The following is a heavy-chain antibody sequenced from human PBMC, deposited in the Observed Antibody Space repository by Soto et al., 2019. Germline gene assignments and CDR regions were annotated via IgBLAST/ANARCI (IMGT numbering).Heavy chain of an antibody. V-gene: IGHV4-4*02. J-gene: IGHJ4*02. D-gene: IGHD3-3*01. CDR1: GGSISSNNW. CDR3: TKDGSGHPYYSDN. CDR2: IYHSGRT. Sequence: PSETLSLTCGVSGGSISSNNWWSWVRQAPGKGLEWIGEIYHSGRTSYNPSLRSRVTMSVDKSKNQFSLIVTSVTAADTAVYYCTKDGSGHPYYSDNWGPGTLVTVSS.